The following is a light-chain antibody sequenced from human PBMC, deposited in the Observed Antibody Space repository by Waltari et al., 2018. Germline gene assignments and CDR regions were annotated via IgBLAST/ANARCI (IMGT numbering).Light chain of an antibody. CDR2: NNN. CDR1: PLGSDR. J-gene: IGLJ1*01. V-gene: IGLV3-21*02. Sequence: SNVLTQPPSVSVATGQPATLSCGGRPLGSDRVHWYQQKAGQAPILVVFNNNNRYFNIPDRFSGSKSDNMATLTITKVEAEDEADYYCQLWDSTTYHSVFGTGT. CDR3: QLWDSTTYHSV.